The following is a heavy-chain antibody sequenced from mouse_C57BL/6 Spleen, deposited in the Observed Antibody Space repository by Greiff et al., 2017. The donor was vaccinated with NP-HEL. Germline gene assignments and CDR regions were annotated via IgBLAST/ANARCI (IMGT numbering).Heavy chain of an antibody. Sequence: QVQLQQSGAELARPGASVKLSCKASGYTFTSYGISWVKQRTGQGLEWIGEIYPRSGNTYYNEKFKGKATLTADKSSSTAYMELRSLTSEDSAVYFCARHKLGQNYFDYWGQGTTLTVSS. J-gene: IGHJ2*01. V-gene: IGHV1-81*01. CDR2: IYPRSGNT. CDR3: ARHKLGQNYFDY. CDR1: GYTFTSYG. D-gene: IGHD3-3*01.